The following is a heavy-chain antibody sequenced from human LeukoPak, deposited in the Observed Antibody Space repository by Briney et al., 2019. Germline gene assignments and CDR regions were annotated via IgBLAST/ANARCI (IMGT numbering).Heavy chain of an antibody. J-gene: IGHJ6*02. Sequence: SETLSLTCTVSGGSISSGGYYWSWIRQRPGKGLEWIGYIYYSGSTYYNPSLKSRVTISVDTSKNQFSLKLSSVTAADTAVYYCARGHRPGPRRYYYGMDVWGQGTTVTVSS. CDR2: IYYSGST. V-gene: IGHV4-31*03. D-gene: IGHD6-6*01. CDR3: ARGHRPGPRRYYYGMDV. CDR1: GGSISSGGYY.